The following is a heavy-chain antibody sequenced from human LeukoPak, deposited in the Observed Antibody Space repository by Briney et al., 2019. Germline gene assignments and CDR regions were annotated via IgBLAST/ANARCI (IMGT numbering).Heavy chain of an antibody. J-gene: IGHJ4*02. CDR2: IYYSGNT. D-gene: IGHD3/OR15-3a*01. V-gene: IGHV4-39*01. CDR3: ARQTGSGLFILP. Sequence: PSETLSLTCAVYGGSFSGYYWGWIRQPPGKGLEWIGSIYYSGNTYYNASLKSRVSISVDTSKNHFSLRLTSVTAADTAVYYCARQTGSGLFILPGGQGTLVTVSS. CDR1: GGSFSGYY.